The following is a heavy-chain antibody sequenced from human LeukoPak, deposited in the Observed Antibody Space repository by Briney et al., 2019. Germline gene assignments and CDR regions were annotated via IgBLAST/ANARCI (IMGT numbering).Heavy chain of an antibody. CDR3: ARDGGSYLSY. CDR2: IYHSGST. D-gene: IGHD2-15*01. Sequence: PSETLSLTCAVYGGSFSGYYWSWIRQPPGKGLEWIGEIYHSGSTNYNPSLKSRVTISVDKSKNQFSLKLSSVTAADTAVYYCARDGGSYLSYWGQGTLLTVSS. J-gene: IGHJ4*02. V-gene: IGHV4-34*01. CDR1: GGSFSGYY.